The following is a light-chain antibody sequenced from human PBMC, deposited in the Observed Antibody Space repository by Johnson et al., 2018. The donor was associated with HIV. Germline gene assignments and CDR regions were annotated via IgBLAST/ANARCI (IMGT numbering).Light chain of an antibody. CDR1: SSNIGNNY. J-gene: IGLJ1*01. CDR2: ENN. Sequence: QSVLTQPPSVSAAPGQKVTISCSGSSSNIGNNYVSWYQQLPGTAPKLLIYENNKRPSGIPDRFSGSKSGTSATLGIPGLQPGDEADYYCGTWDSRLRTGFFGTGTKVTVL. CDR3: GTWDSRLRTGF. V-gene: IGLV1-51*02.